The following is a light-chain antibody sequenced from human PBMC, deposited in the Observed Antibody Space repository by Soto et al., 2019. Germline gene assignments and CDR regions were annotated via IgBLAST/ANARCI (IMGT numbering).Light chain of an antibody. Sequence: QSVLTQPASVSGSPGQSITISCTGTSSDVGSYNLVSWYQQHPGKAPKLMIYEGSKRPSGVSNRFSGSKSGNTASLTISGLQAGDEADYYCCSYAGSSTLVFGGGTKVTVL. CDR2: EGS. V-gene: IGLV2-23*01. CDR3: CSYAGSSTLV. CDR1: SSDVGSYNL. J-gene: IGLJ2*01.